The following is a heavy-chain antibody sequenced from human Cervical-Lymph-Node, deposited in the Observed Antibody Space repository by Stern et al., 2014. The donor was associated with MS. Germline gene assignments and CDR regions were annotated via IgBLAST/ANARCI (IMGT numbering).Heavy chain of an antibody. V-gene: IGHV3-23*04. CDR1: GITLSSHA. CDR3: AKSTVTSLSDY. CDR2: ISGSGGGT. J-gene: IGHJ4*02. D-gene: IGHD4-17*01. Sequence: EVQLVESGGGLVQPGGSLRLSCAASGITLSSHAMSWVRQAPGKGLEWVSAISGSGGGTHYADSVKGRFTVSRDNSKNTLYLQMNSLRAEDTAVYYCAKSTVTSLSDYWGQGTLVTVSS.